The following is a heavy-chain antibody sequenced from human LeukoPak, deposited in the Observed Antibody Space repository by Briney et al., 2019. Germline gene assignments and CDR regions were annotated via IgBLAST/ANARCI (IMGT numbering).Heavy chain of an antibody. CDR1: GFTFSSYA. D-gene: IGHD3-3*01. Sequence: GGSLSLSCAASGFTFSSYAMSWVRQAPGKGLEWVSAISGSGGSTYYADSVKGRFTISRDNSKNTLYLQMNSLRAEDTAVYYCAKDREVRFLEWLFPYFDYWGQGTLVTVSS. CDR3: AKDREVRFLEWLFPYFDY. V-gene: IGHV3-23*01. J-gene: IGHJ4*02. CDR2: ISGSGGST.